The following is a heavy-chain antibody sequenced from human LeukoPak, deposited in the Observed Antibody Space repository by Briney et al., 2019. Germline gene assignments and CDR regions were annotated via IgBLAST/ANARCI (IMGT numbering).Heavy chain of an antibody. J-gene: IGHJ5*02. CDR2: IWYDGSNK. V-gene: IGHV3-33*01. D-gene: IGHD1-26*01. CDR1: GFTFSSYG. CDR3: ARDSRELRPGDWFDP. Sequence: GRSLRLSCAASGFTFSSYGMHWDRQAPGKGLEWVAVIWYDGSNKYYADSVKGRFTISRDNSKNTLYLQMNSLRAEDTAVYYCARDSRELRPGDWFDPWGQGTLVTVSS.